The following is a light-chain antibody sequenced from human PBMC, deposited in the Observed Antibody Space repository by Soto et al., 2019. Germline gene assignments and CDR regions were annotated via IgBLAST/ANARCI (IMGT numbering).Light chain of an antibody. CDR1: QSVSSYY. V-gene: IGKV3-20*01. Sequence: IVLTQSPGTLSLSPWERATLSCRASQSVSSYYLAWYQQKPGQAPRLLIYAASSRATGIPDRFSVGGSGTDFTLTISRLEREDFAMYYCQQYGSSRTFGQGTKVDIK. CDR3: QQYGSSRT. J-gene: IGKJ1*01. CDR2: AAS.